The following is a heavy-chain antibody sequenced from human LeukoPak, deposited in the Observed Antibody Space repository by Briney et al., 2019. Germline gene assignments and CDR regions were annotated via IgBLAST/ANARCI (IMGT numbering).Heavy chain of an antibody. CDR1: GYPFTTYE. J-gene: IGHJ5*02. D-gene: IGHD1-14*01. CDR3: ARGPRNDP. V-gene: IGHV1-8*01. Sequence: ASVKVSCKTSGYPFTTYEINWVRQAAGQGLEWMGWVHPNSGNTAYAQKFQGRVTMTRDTSISTTYRELSGLRSGDTAVYFCARGPRNDPWGQGTLVTVSS. CDR2: VHPNSGNT.